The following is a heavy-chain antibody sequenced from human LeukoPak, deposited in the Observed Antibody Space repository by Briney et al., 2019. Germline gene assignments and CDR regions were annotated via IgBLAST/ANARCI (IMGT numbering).Heavy chain of an antibody. Sequence: SETLSLTCTVSGGSISSYYWSWIRQPPGKGLEWIGYIYCSGSTNYNPSLKSRVTISVDTSKNQFSLKLSPVTAADTAVYYCAREIAAAGTFYYYYMDVWGKGTTVTVSS. CDR3: AREIAAAGTFYYYYMDV. CDR1: GGSISSYY. CDR2: IYCSGST. D-gene: IGHD6-13*01. V-gene: IGHV4-59*01. J-gene: IGHJ6*03.